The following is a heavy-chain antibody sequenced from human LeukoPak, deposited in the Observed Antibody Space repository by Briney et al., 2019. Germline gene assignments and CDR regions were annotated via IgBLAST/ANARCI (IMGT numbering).Heavy chain of an antibody. CDR2: IYSGGST. J-gene: IGHJ6*02. CDR1: GFTVSSNY. CDR3: ARERAELLWFGEYYYCGMDV. D-gene: IGHD3-10*01. V-gene: IGHV3-53*01. Sequence: GGSLRLSCAASGFTVSSNYMSWVRQAPGKGLEWVSVIYSGGSTYYADSVKGRFTISRDNSKNTLYLQMNSLRAEDTAVYCCARERAELLWFGEYYYCGMDVWGQGTTVTVSS.